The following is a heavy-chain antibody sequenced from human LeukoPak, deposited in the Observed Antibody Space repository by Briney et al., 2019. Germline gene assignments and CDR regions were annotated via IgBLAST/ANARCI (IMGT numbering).Heavy chain of an antibody. D-gene: IGHD3-10*01. CDR3: AADGYRGAGTPH. J-gene: IGHJ4*02. Sequence: SVKVSCKASGGTFSSYAISWVRQAPGQGLEWMGGIIPIFGTANYAQKFQGRVTITADESTSTAYMELSSLRSEDTAVYYCAADGYRGAGTPHWGQGTLVTVSS. CDR2: IIPIFGTA. V-gene: IGHV1-69*01. CDR1: GGTFSSYA.